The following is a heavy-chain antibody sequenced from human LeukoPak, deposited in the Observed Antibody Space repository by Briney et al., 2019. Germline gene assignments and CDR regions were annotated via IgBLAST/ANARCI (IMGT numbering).Heavy chain of an antibody. CDR1: GYTFTGYY. CDR3: ARGRLRPLSYYYYYYMDV. J-gene: IGHJ6*03. CDR2: INPNSGGT. D-gene: IGHD4-17*01. V-gene: IGHV1-2*02. Sequence: ASVKVSCKASGYTFTGYYMHWVRQAPGQGLEWMGWINPNSGGTNYAQKFQGRVTMTRDTSISTAYMELSSLRSEDTAVYYCARGRLRPLSYYYYYYMDVWGKGTTVTVSS.